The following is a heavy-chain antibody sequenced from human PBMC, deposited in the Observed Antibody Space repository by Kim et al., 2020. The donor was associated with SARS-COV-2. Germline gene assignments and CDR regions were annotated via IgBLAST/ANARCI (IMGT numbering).Heavy chain of an antibody. CDR3: AKADRGYSSSFVYYYGMDV. Sequence: GGSLRLSCAASGFTFSSYGMHWVRQAPGKGLEWVAVISYDGSNKYYADSVKGRFTISRDNSKNTLYLQMNSLRAEDTAVYYCAKADRGYSSSFVYYYGMDVWGQGTTVTVSS. J-gene: IGHJ6*02. CDR2: ISYDGSNK. D-gene: IGHD6-13*01. CDR1: GFTFSSYG. V-gene: IGHV3-30*18.